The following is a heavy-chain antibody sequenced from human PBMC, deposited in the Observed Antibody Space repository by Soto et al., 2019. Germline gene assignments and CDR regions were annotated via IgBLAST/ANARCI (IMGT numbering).Heavy chain of an antibody. CDR3: ARDAPPFDY. CDR1: GVSMSRGGYY. J-gene: IGHJ4*02. CDR2: IKYSGST. V-gene: IGHV4-31*03. Sequence: QVQLQESGPGLVKPSQPLSLTCTVSGVSMSRGGYYWSWIRQLPGRGLEWIGYIKYSGSTHSNPSLKRRVTMSVDMSMNQFSLNLSSVTAADTAVYYCARDAPPFDYWGQGTRVTVSS.